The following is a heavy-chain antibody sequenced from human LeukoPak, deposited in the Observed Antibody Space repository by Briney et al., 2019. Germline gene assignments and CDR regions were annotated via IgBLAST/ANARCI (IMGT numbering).Heavy chain of an antibody. CDR3: AAPGSSDYYYYMDV. J-gene: IGHJ6*03. D-gene: IGHD6-6*01. V-gene: IGHV3-53*01. CDR2: IYSGGST. CDR1: GFTVSSNY. Sequence: GGSLRLSCAASGFTVSSNYMSWVRQAPGKGLEWVSVIYSGGSTYYADSVKGRFTISRDDSKNTLFLQMNSLRAEDTAVYYCAAPGSSDYYYYMDVWGKGTTVTISS.